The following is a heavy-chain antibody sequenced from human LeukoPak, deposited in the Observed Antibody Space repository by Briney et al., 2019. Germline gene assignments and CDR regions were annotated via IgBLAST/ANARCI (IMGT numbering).Heavy chain of an antibody. D-gene: IGHD6-19*01. CDR2: INPSGGST. J-gene: IGHJ4*02. CDR3: ARARTIAVAPWY. CDR1: GYTFTSYY. V-gene: IGHV1-46*01. Sequence: ASVKVSCKASGYTFTSYYMHWVRQAPGQGLEWMGLINPSGGSTSYAQKFQGRVTMTRDMSTSTVYMELSSLRSEDTAVYYCARARTIAVAPWYWGQGALCTVSS.